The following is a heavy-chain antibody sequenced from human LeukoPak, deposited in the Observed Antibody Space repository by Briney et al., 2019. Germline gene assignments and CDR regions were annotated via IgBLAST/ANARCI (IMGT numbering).Heavy chain of an antibody. CDR3: AKRMYYYDSSGYYAGAFDI. V-gene: IGHV4-4*02. CDR2: IYHSGST. CDR1: GGSIGSTNW. D-gene: IGHD3-22*01. J-gene: IGHJ3*02. Sequence: SETLSLTCAVSGGSIGSTNWWNWVRQPPGKGLEWIGEIYHSGSTNYNPSLKSRATISVDTSKNHLSLKLSSVTAADTAVYYCAKRMYYYDSSGYYAGAFDIWGQGTMVTVSS.